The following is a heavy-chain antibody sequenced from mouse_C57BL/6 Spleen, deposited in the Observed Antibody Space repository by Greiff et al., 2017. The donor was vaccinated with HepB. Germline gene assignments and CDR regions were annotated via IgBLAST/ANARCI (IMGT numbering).Heavy chain of an antibody. J-gene: IGHJ4*01. CDR3: ARGYGSGGYYAMDY. CDR1: GYSFTDYN. Sequence: EVKLVESGPELVKPGASVKISCKASGYSFTDYNMNWVKQSNGKSLEWIGVINPNYGTTSYNQKFKGKATLTVDQSSSTAYMQLNSLTSEDSAVYYCARGYGSGGYYAMDYWGQGTSVTVSS. CDR2: INPNYGTT. V-gene: IGHV1-39*01. D-gene: IGHD1-1*01.